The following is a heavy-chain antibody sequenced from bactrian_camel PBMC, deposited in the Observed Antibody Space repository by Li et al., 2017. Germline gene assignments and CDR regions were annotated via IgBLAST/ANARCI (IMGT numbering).Heavy chain of an antibody. J-gene: IGHJ4*01. CDR2: IYTGGGRI. CDR1: GDKHSTNC. Sequence: HVQLVESGGGSVHPGGSLRLSCAASGDKHSTNCVGWFRQTPGKEREGVAAIYTGGGRIYYANSVKGRFTISQDNAKNTLYLQMNSLKPEDTAIYYCAAEGACDGIGWYIPRGYNYWGQGTQVTVS. V-gene: IGHV3S54*01. CDR3: AAEGACDGIGWYIPRGYNY. D-gene: IGHD6*01.